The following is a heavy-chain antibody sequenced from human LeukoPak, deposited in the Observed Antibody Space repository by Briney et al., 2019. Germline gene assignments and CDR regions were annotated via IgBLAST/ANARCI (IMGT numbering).Heavy chain of an antibody. CDR2: ISGSGGST. J-gene: IGHJ5*02. V-gene: IGHV3-23*01. CDR3: AKVPQYYYDSSHQWVWFDP. CDR1: GGTFSSYA. Sequence: ASVKVSCKASGGTFSSYAISWVRQAPGKGLEWVSAISGSGGSTYYADSVKGRFTISRDNSKNTLYLQMNSLRAEDTAVYYCAKVPQYYYDSSHQWVWFDPWGQGTLVTVSS. D-gene: IGHD3-22*01.